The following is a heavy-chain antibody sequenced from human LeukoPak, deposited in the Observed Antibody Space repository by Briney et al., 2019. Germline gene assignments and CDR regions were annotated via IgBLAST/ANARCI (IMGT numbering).Heavy chain of an antibody. D-gene: IGHD3-10*01. CDR2: MNPNSGNT. Sequence: GASVKVSCKASGYTFTGYYMHWVRQATGQGLEWMGWMNPNSGNTGYAQKFQGRVTMTRNTSTSTAYMELSSLRSEDTAVYYCARVNYYGSGRDYWGQGTLVTVSS. V-gene: IGHV1-8*02. CDR1: GYTFTGYY. J-gene: IGHJ4*02. CDR3: ARVNYYGSGRDY.